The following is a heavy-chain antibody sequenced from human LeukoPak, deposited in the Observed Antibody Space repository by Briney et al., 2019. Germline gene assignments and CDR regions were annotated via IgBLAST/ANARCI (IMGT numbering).Heavy chain of an antibody. V-gene: IGHV3-30*18. CDR2: ISYDGSNK. CDR3: AKGYYASGSSLSAFDS. D-gene: IGHD3-10*01. J-gene: IGHJ4*02. CDR1: GFTFSSYG. Sequence: GGSLRLSCAASGFTFSSYGMHWVRQAPGKGLEWVAVISYDGSNKYYADSVKGRFTISRDNSKNTLYLQMNSLRAEDTAVYYCAKGYYASGSSLSAFDSWGQGTLVTVSS.